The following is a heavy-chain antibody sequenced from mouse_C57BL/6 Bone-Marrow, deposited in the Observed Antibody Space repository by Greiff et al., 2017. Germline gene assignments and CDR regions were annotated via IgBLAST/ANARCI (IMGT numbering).Heavy chain of an antibody. D-gene: IGHD2-4*01. CDR1: GYTFPDYE. V-gene: IGHV1-15*01. CDR3: TRKRDYDYDGGWYLDV. CDR2: IDPETGGA. Sequence: QVHVKQSGAELVRPGASVTLSCKASGYTFPDYEMHWVKQTPVPGLEWIGAIDPETGGAASNQKFQCKAILTADKSSSPAYMDLRSLTSEDSAVYYGTRKRDYDYDGGWYLDVWGTGTTVTVAS. J-gene: IGHJ1*03.